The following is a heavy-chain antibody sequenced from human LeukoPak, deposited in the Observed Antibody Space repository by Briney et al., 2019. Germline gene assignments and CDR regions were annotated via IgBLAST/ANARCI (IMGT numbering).Heavy chain of an antibody. D-gene: IGHD2-2*01. J-gene: IGHJ3*02. V-gene: IGHV3-21*01. Sequence: GEPLKISCAASGFTFSSYSMNWVRQAPAKGLEWVSSIISISRYIYSAASVKSRFTISRDNAKNSLYLQMSSLRAEDTAVYYCAREAAYCSSTSCYYAFDIWGQGTMVTVSS. CDR3: AREAAYCSSTSCYYAFDI. CDR2: IISISRYI. CDR1: GFTFSSYS.